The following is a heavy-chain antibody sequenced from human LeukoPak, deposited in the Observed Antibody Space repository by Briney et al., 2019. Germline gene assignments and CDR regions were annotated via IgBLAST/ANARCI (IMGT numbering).Heavy chain of an antibody. Sequence: GGSLRLSCAASTFTFSRYEMNWVRQAPGKGLEWISYIDTSGTVIYYADSVKGRFTISRDNARSSLFLQMNSLRVEDTAVYYCARGYYGSGEVDPWGQGTLVTVSS. V-gene: IGHV3-48*03. D-gene: IGHD3-10*01. CDR3: ARGYYGSGEVDP. CDR2: IDTSGTVI. J-gene: IGHJ5*02. CDR1: TFTFSRYE.